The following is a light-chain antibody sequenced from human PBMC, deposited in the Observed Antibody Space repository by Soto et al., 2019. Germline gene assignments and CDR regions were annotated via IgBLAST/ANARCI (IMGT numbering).Light chain of an antibody. CDR1: QGISTY. CDR3: EQHNSYPLT. V-gene: IGKV1-9*01. Sequence: DIQLTQSPSFLSASVGDRVTITCRASQGISTYLAWYQQKPGKAPNLLVYAASTLHNRIPSRFSGSGSGTEFTLTTSSLLPEDCASYYCEQHNSYPLTFGGGTKVEI. CDR2: AAS. J-gene: IGKJ4*01.